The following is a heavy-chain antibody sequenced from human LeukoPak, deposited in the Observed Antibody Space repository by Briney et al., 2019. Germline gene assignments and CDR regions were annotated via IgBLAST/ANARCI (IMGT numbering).Heavy chain of an antibody. CDR2: INHSGGT. CDR3: ARRVGAVAADY. V-gene: IGHV4-34*01. Sequence: SETLSLTCAVYGGSFSGYYWSWIRQPPGTGLEWIGEINHSGGTNYNPSLKSRVTISVDTSKNQFSLKLSSVTAADTAVYYCARRVGAVAADYWGQGTLVTVSS. J-gene: IGHJ4*02. D-gene: IGHD6-19*01. CDR1: GGSFSGYY.